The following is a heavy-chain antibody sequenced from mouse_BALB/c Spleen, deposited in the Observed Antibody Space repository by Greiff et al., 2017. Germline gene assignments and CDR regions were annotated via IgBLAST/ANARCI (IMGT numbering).Heavy chain of an antibody. V-gene: IGHV3-6*02. CDR3: AREGFAGSY. J-gene: IGHJ3*01. CDR1: GYSITSGYY. D-gene: IGHD1-2*01. Sequence: EVQLQESGPGLVKPSQSLSLTCSVTGYSITSGYYWNWIRQFPGNKLEWMGYISYDGSNNYNPSLKNRISITRDTSKNQFFLKLNSVTTEDTATYCCAREGFAGSYWGQGTLVTVSA. CDR2: ISYDGSN.